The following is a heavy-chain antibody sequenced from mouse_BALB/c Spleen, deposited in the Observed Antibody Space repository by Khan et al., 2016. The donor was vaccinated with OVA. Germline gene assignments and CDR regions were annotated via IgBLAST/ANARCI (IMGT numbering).Heavy chain of an antibody. D-gene: IGHD2-3*01. Sequence: VQLKQSGAELVKPGASVKLSCTASGFNIKDTYLHWVKQRPEQGLEWIGRIAPANGNTNYDPKFQGKATITADTSSNTSYLQLNSLTSEDTAVYYGAASSYDPGDFEVWGEGTTVTVSS. V-gene: IGHV14-3*02. CDR3: AASSYDPGDFEV. CDR2: IAPANGNT. J-gene: IGHJ1*01. CDR1: GFNIKDTY.